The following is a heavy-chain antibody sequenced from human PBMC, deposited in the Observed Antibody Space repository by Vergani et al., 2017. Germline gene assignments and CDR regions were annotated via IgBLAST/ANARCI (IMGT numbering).Heavy chain of an antibody. CDR3: ARGGSGSPAFPTGNGMDV. CDR1: GFTFSSYG. V-gene: IGHV3-33*01. J-gene: IGHJ6*02. Sequence: QVQLVESGGGVVQPGRSLRLSCAASGFTFSSYGMHWVRPAPGKGLEWVAVIWYDGSNKCYADSVKGRFTIARDNSKNTLYLQMNSLRAEDTGVYDCARGGSGSPAFPTGNGMDVWGQGTTVTVSS. D-gene: IGHD2-2*01. CDR2: IWYDGSNK.